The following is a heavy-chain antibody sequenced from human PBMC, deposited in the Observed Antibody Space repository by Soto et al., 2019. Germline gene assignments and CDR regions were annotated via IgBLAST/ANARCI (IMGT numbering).Heavy chain of an antibody. CDR1: GFSFSDHY. Sequence: GGSLRLSCETSGFSFSDHYIDWVRQAPGKGLEWVGRSRNKANGYITEYAAPVTGRFTISRDDSKKSLYLQMKSLKIEDTAVYYCANYFGDKYGHWGQGTLVTVSS. V-gene: IGHV3-72*01. D-gene: IGHD2-8*01. CDR3: ANYFGDKYGH. CDR2: SRNKANGYIT. J-gene: IGHJ4*02.